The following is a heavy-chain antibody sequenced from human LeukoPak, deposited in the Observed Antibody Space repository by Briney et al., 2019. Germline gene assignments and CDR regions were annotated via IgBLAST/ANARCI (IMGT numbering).Heavy chain of an antibody. D-gene: IGHD3-10*01. CDR1: GGSISSSSYY. J-gene: IGHJ4*02. V-gene: IGHV4-39*01. Sequence: SETLSLTCTVSGGSISSSSYYWGWIRQPPGKGLEWIGSIYYSGSTYYNPSLKSRVTISVDTSKNQFSLKLSSVTAADTAVYYCARPFYYGSGSYRGRPAPAYFDYWGQGTLVAVSS. CDR2: IYYSGST. CDR3: ARPFYYGSGSYRGRPAPAYFDY.